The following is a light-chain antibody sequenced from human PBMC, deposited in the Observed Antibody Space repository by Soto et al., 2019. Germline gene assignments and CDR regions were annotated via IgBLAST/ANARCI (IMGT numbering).Light chain of an antibody. J-gene: IGKJ4*01. CDR1: QGISSY. V-gene: IGKV1-8*01. Sequence: AIRMTQSPSSLSASTGDRVTITCRASQGISSYLAWYQQKPGKAPKLLIYAASTLQSGVPSRFSGSGSGTDFTLTITSLQPEDFATYYCQQAYSFPITFGGGTKVDIK. CDR3: QQAYSFPIT. CDR2: AAS.